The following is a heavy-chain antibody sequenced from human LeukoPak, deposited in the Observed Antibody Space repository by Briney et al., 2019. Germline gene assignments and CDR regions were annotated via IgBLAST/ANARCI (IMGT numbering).Heavy chain of an antibody. Sequence: SETLSLTCTVSGGSSSGYYWGWIRQPPGKGLEWIGSIYHSGSAYYNPSLKSRVTISVDTSKNQFSLKLSSVTAADTAVYYCARAVGAARKYYFDYWGQGTLVTVSS. J-gene: IGHJ4*02. CDR3: ARAVGAARKYYFDY. CDR2: IYHSGSA. V-gene: IGHV4-38-2*02. CDR1: GGSSSGYY. D-gene: IGHD1-26*01.